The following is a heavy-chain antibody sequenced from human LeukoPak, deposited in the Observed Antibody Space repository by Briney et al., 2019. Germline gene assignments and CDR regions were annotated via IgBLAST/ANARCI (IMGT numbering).Heavy chain of an antibody. D-gene: IGHD3-22*01. Sequence: SGGSLRLSCAASGFTFSSYSMNWARQAPGKGLEWVSYISSSSSTIYYADSVKGRFTISRDNAKNSLYLQMNSLRAEDTVVYYCARDRPYYYDSSGSFDYWGQGTLVTASS. V-gene: IGHV3-48*01. CDR3: ARDRPYYYDSSGSFDY. CDR1: GFTFSSYS. J-gene: IGHJ4*01. CDR2: ISSSSSTI.